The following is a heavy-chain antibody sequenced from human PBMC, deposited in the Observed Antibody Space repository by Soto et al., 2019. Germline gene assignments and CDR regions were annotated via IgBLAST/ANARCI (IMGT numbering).Heavy chain of an antibody. D-gene: IGHD3-9*01. CDR2: IYYSGST. V-gene: IGHV4-39*01. Sequence: SETLSLTCTVSGGSISSSSYYWGWIRQPPGKGLEWIGSIYYSGSTYYNPSLKSRVTISVDTSKNQFSLKLSSVTAADTAVYYCARGFDVSGGFDYWGQGTLVTVSS. J-gene: IGHJ4*02. CDR3: ARGFDVSGGFDY. CDR1: GGSISSSSYY.